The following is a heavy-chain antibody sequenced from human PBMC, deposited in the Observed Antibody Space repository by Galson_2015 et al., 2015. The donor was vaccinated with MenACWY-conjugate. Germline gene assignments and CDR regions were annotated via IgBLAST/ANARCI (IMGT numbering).Heavy chain of an antibody. CDR1: AYSITNYW. CDR2: IYFGDSTT. V-gene: IGHV5-51*01. D-gene: IGHD6-19*01. J-gene: IGHJ4*02. CDR3: ARVLLYSNGWYFAY. Sequence: QSGAEVKKPGESLKISCQASAYSITNYWIGWVRQMPGQGLEWMGIIYFGDSTTKYSPSFQGQVTISADKSISAAYLQWDSLRASDTAMYYCARVLLYSNGWYFAYWGQGTLVSVSA.